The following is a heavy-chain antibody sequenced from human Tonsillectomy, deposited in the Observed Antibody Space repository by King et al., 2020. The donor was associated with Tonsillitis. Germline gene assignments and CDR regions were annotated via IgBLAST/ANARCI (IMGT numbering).Heavy chain of an antibody. Sequence: VQLVESGGGLVQPGGALRLSCAASGFTFSTYWMTLVRQAPGKGLEWVANIKQEGSGKYYVDSVKGRFTISRDNAKNSLNLQMNSLRAEDTAVYYCASYYDSSGSSGFDYWGQGTLVTVSS. J-gene: IGHJ4*02. CDR2: IKQEGSGK. CDR1: GFTFSTYW. D-gene: IGHD3-22*01. CDR3: ASYYDSSGSSGFDY. V-gene: IGHV3-7*01.